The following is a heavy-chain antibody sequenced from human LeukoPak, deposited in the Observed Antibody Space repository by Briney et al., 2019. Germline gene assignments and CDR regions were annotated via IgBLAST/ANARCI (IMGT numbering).Heavy chain of an antibody. Sequence: PGGSLRLSCAASGFTFSAYGMQWVRQAPGKGLEGVAFIRYDGSNKYYADSVKGRFTISRDNPKNTLYLQMNSLRPEDTAVYYCAKGVHSSGWPNWFDPWGQGTLVTVSS. CDR3: AKGVHSSGWPNWFDP. J-gene: IGHJ5*02. CDR1: GFTFSAYG. D-gene: IGHD6-19*01. CDR2: IRYDGSNK. V-gene: IGHV3-30*02.